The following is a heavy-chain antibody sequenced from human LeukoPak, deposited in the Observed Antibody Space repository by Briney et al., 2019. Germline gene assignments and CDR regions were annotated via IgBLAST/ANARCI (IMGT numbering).Heavy chain of an antibody. Sequence: GGSLRLSCAASGFTFSGYTMTWVRQAPGKGLEWVSSVSSSSSYIYYAGSVKGRFTISRDNAKNSLYLQMNSLRAEDTAVYYCARVIQTYDILTDWGRVSYYYHMDVWGKGTTVTVSS. CDR2: VSSSSSYI. V-gene: IGHV3-21*01. D-gene: IGHD3-9*01. CDR3: ARVIQTYDILTDWGRVSYYYHMDV. CDR1: GFTFSGYT. J-gene: IGHJ6*03.